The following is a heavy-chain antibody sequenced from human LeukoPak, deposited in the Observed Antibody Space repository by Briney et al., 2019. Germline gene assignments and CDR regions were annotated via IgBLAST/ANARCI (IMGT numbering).Heavy chain of an antibody. CDR3: ANAAGAGSYYNPIDY. V-gene: IGHV3-9*01. CDR2: ISWNSDTI. Sequence: PGSSLTLSCAASGFTFKNYAIHWVRHGPGKGLEWVSGISWNSDTIGYADPVKGRFTISRDNAKNSVSLQMDSLRAEDTALYFCANAAGAGSYYNPIDYWGQGTLVTVSS. D-gene: IGHD3-10*01. CDR1: GFTFKNYA. J-gene: IGHJ4*02.